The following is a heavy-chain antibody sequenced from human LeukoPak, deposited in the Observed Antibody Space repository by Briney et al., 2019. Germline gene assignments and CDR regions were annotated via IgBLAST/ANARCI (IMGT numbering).Heavy chain of an antibody. CDR1: GGTFSSYA. CDR2: IIPTFGTA. D-gene: IGHD3-22*01. V-gene: IGHV1-69*13. CDR3: ASLGWLLHRSYDY. J-gene: IGHJ4*02. Sequence: SVKVSCKASGGTFSSYAISWVRQAPGQGLEWMGGIIPTFGTANYAQKFQGRVTITADESTSTVYMELSSLRSEDTAVYYCASLGWLLHRSYDYWGQGTLVTVSS.